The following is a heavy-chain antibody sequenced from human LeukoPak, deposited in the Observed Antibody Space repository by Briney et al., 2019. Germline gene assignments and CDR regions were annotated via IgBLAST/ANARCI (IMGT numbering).Heavy chain of an antibody. CDR3: ARVGYGGNFEAFDI. D-gene: IGHD4-23*01. CDR1: EFTFSRYA. Sequence: GGSLRLSCAASEFTFSRYAMHWVRQAPGKGLEWGAVTSYDGSDKYYADSVKGRFTISRDNSKNTLYLQMNSLRVEDTAVYYCARVGYGGNFEAFDIWGQGTMVTVSS. V-gene: IGHV3-30-3*01. J-gene: IGHJ3*02. CDR2: TSYDGSDK.